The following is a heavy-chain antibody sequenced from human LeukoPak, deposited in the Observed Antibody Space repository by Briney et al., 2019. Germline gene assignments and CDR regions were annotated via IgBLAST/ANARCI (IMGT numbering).Heavy chain of an antibody. CDR1: GFSFSNYA. D-gene: IGHD3-22*01. J-gene: IGHJ4*02. V-gene: IGHV3-23*01. CDR2: ISGSGGST. CDR3: AKSSYYDASGYYREYYFDS. Sequence: GGSLRLSCVPSGFSFSNYAMSWVRQAPGKGLEWVSSISGSGGSTHYVDSVKGRFTISRDKTKNTLYLQMNSLRAEDTAVYYCAKSSYYDASGYYREYYFDSWGQGTLVTVSS.